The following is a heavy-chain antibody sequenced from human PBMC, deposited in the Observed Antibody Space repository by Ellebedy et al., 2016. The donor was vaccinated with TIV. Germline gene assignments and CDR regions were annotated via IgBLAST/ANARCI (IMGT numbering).Heavy chain of an antibody. D-gene: IGHD2-2*01. CDR1: GFSFRSYW. CDR2: INSDGSTT. J-gene: IGHJ4*02. V-gene: IGHV3-74*01. CDR3: ARDPEYCGSSSCSESDY. Sequence: GESLKISCAASGFSFRSYWMHWVRQPPGKGLVWVSRINSDGSTTNYADSVKGRFTISRDNAKNTLYLQMNSLRAEDTAVYYCARDPEYCGSSSCSESDYWGQGTLVTVSS.